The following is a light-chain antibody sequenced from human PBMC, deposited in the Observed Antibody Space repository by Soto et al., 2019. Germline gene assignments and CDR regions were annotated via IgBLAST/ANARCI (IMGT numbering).Light chain of an antibody. V-gene: IGKV3-11*01. J-gene: IGKJ1*01. Sequence: EIVLTQSPATLSLSPGERATLSCRASQSVRSYLAWYQQKPGQAPRLLIYDASSRATGIPARFSGRGSGTDFSLTISSLEPEDFAIYYCQQRSDWPVTFGEGTKVEIK. CDR2: DAS. CDR1: QSVRSY. CDR3: QQRSDWPVT.